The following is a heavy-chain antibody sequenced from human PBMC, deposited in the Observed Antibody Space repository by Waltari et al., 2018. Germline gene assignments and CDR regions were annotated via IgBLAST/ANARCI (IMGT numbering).Heavy chain of an antibody. Sequence: QVQLQESGPGLVKPSETLSLTCAVSGYSISSGFYWGWIRQPPGKGLEWIGSIYHSGTPYYNPSLNSRVTISVDTSKNQFSLKLTSVTAADTAVYYCASNSPAADYWGQGTLVTVSS. CDR3: ASNSPAADY. D-gene: IGHD4-4*01. J-gene: IGHJ4*02. CDR1: GYSISSGFY. V-gene: IGHV4-38-2*01. CDR2: IYHSGTP.